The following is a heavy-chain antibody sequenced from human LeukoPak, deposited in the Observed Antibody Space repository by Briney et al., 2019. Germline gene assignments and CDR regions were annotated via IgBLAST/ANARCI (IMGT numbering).Heavy chain of an antibody. V-gene: IGHV1-2*04. J-gene: IGHJ5*02. Sequence: ASVKVSCKASGYTFTGYYMHWVRQAPGQGLEWMGWSNPNSGGTNYAQKFQGWVTMTRDTSISTAYMELSRLRSDDTAVYHCARDGCSSTSCSFWFDPWGQGTLVTVSS. CDR3: ARDGCSSTSCSFWFDP. CDR1: GYTFTGYY. CDR2: SNPNSGGT. D-gene: IGHD2-2*01.